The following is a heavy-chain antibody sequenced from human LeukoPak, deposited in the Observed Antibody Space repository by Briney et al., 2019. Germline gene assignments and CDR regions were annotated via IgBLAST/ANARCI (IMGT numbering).Heavy chain of an antibody. CDR3: ARGRPRRRSSSSPWFDP. J-gene: IGHJ5*02. CDR1: GFTFSSYW. D-gene: IGHD6-6*01. Sequence: GGSLRLSCAASGFTFSSYWMSWVRQAPGKGLEWVANIKQDGSEKYYVDSVKGRFTISRDNAKNSLYLQMNSLRAEDTAVYYCARGRPRRRSSSSPWFDPWGQGTLVTVSS. V-gene: IGHV3-7*01. CDR2: IKQDGSEK.